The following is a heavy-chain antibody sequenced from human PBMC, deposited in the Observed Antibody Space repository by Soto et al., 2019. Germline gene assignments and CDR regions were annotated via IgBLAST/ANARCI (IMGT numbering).Heavy chain of an antibody. Sequence: EMQLVESGGVVVQPGGSLRLSCAASGFTFDDYTMHWVRQAPGKGLEWVSLISWDGSSTYYADSVKGRFTISRDNSKNGLFLVMKSLRTDDTAVYYSAKPVINTDTYYGAKYFQHWGQGTL. CDR1: GFTFDDYT. CDR3: AKPVINTDTYYGAKYFQH. J-gene: IGHJ1*01. V-gene: IGHV3-43*01. D-gene: IGHD1-26*01. CDR2: ISWDGSST.